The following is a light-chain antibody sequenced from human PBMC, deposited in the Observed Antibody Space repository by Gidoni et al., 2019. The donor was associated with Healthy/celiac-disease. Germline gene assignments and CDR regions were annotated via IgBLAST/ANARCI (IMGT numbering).Light chain of an antibody. J-gene: IGLJ3*02. CDR1: SSDVGGYHY. Sequence: QSALTQPRSVSGSPGQSVTISCTGTSSDVGGYHYVSWYQQPPGKAPKLMIYDVIKRPSGVPDRFSGSKSGNTASLTISGLQAEDEADYYCCSYAGSYTRVFGGGTKLTVL. CDR2: DVI. CDR3: CSYAGSYTRV. V-gene: IGLV2-11*01.